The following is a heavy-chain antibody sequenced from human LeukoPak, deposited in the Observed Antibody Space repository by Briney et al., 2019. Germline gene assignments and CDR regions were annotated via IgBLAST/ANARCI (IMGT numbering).Heavy chain of an antibody. CDR2: INPNSGDT. Sequence: ASVKVSFRASGYTFTAYYIHWVRQAPGQGLEWMGWINPNSGDTNLPQRFQGRVTMTRDTSIITAYMELSSLTSDDTGMYYCARGPTLGLDIWGQGTLVTVSS. CDR1: GYTFTAYY. CDR3: ARGPTLGLDI. J-gene: IGHJ3*02. V-gene: IGHV1-2*02.